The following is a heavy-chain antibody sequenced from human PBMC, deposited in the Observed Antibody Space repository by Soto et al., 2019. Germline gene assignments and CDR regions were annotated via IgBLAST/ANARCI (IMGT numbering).Heavy chain of an antibody. V-gene: IGHV3-11*01. D-gene: IGHD6-13*01. CDR2: MYIGYGTT. Sequence: GSLRLSCTGSGFDFGDYYMSWIRQAPGKGLEWVSYMYIGYGTTYYTDSVKGRFTISRDNAKKTVYLQMSSLRVEDTALYYCVRRYYSSSWFPFDRWGQGTLVTVSS. CDR1: GFDFGDYY. CDR3: VRRYYSSSWFPFDR. J-gene: IGHJ4*02.